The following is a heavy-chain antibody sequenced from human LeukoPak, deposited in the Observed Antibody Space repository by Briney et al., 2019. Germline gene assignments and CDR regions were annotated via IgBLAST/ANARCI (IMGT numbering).Heavy chain of an antibody. CDR1: GYTFTGYY. CDR2: INPNSGGT. CDR3: ARDPNGSGWNGFDP. V-gene: IGHV1-2*02. J-gene: IGHJ5*02. Sequence: ASVKVSCKASGYTFTGYYMHWVRQAPGQGLEWMGWINPNSGGTNYAQKIQGRVTMTRDTSISTAYMELSRLRSDDTAVYYCARDPNGSGWNGFDPWGQGTLVTVSS. D-gene: IGHD6-19*01.